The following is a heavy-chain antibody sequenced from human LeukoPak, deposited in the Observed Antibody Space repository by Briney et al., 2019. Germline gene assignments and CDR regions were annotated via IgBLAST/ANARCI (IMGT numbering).Heavy chain of an antibody. CDR3: ARSGDTVATDY. V-gene: IGHV3-30*04. J-gene: IGHJ4*02. D-gene: IGHD4-23*01. CDR2: ISYDGSNK. Sequence: PGGSLRLSCAASGFTFSSYAMHWVRQAPGKGLEWVAVISYDGSNKYYADSVKGRFTISRDSSKNTLYLQMNSLRAEDTAVYYCARSGDTVATDYWGQGTLVTVSS. CDR1: GFTFSSYA.